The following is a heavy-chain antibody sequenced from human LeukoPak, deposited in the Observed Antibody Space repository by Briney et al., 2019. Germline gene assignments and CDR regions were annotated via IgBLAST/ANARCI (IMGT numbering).Heavy chain of an antibody. CDR3: AREHGNLTMVTNFDF. D-gene: IGHD4-17*01. CDR1: GGTFSSSP. CDR2: IIPMLAIA. Sequence: GSSVKVPCKASGGTFSSSPITWVRQAPGQGLEWMGRIIPMLAIANYAQKFQGRVTITADKSTTTAYIELVSLRSEDTAVYYCAREHGNLTMVTNFDFWGQGTLVTVSS. J-gene: IGHJ4*02. V-gene: IGHV1-69*04.